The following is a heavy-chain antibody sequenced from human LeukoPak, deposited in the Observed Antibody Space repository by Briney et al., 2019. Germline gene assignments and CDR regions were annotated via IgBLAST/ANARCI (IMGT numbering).Heavy chain of an antibody. V-gene: IGHV4-34*01. J-gene: IGHJ3*02. D-gene: IGHD6-19*01. Sequence: PSETLSLTCAVYGGSFSGFYWSWIRQPPGKGLEWIGEINHSGSTNYNPSLKSRVAISVDTSKNQVSLKLSSATAADTAVYYCARKEQWLPHDAFDIWGQGTMVTVSS. CDR3: ARKEQWLPHDAFDI. CDR1: GGSFSGFY. CDR2: INHSGST.